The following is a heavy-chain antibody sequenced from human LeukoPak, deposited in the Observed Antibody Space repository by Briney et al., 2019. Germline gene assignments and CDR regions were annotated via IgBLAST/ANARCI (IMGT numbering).Heavy chain of an antibody. CDR3: ASGPTAMVTSDAFDI. D-gene: IGHD5-18*01. V-gene: IGHV3-21*01. CDR1: GFTFSSYS. CDR2: ISSSSSYI. Sequence: GGSLRLSCAASGFTFSSYSMNWVRQAPGKGLEWVSSISSSSSYIYYADSVKGRFTISRDNAKNSLYLQMNSLRAEDTAVYYCASGPTAMVTSDAFDIWGQGTMVTVPS. J-gene: IGHJ3*02.